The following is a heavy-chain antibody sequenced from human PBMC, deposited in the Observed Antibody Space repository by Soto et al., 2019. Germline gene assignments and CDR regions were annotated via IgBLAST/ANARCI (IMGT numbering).Heavy chain of an antibody. CDR2: INAANGHT. CDR3: ARGSIAVAGRNQLDY. CDR1: GYFFTSYA. V-gene: IGHV1-3*01. Sequence: QVQLVQSGPEVKKTGASVKVSCRASGYFFTSYAIHWVRQAPGPRLEWLGWINAANGHTKYSPNFQGRVIITRDTSANTVYMEVSSLKSGDTAVYYCARGSIAVAGRNQLDYWGQGTRVTVFS. J-gene: IGHJ4*02. D-gene: IGHD6-19*01.